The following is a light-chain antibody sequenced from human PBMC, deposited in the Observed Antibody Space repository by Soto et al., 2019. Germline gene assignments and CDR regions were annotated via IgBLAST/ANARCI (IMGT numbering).Light chain of an antibody. CDR2: GAS. Sequence: EIVLTQSPGTLSLSPGERATLSCRASQSVSSSYLAWYQQKPGQAPRLLIYGASSRATGIPDRFSGSGSGTDFNLTISILEPEDCAVYYCQQYGSSLYTFGQGTKLEIK. CDR3: QQYGSSLYT. CDR1: QSVSSSY. J-gene: IGKJ2*01. V-gene: IGKV3-20*01.